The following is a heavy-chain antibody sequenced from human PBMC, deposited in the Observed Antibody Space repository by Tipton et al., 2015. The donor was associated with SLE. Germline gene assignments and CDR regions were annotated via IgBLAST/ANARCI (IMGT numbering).Heavy chain of an antibody. Sequence: PGLVKPSETLSLTCTVSGGSISSHYWSWIRQPPGKGLEWIGYIYYSGSTNYNPSLKSRVTISVDTSKNQFSLKLSSVTAADTAVYYCAASYCGGDCSSFDYWGQGTLVTVSS. CDR1: GGSISSHY. CDR2: IYYSGST. CDR3: AASYCGGDCSSFDY. V-gene: IGHV4-59*08. J-gene: IGHJ4*02. D-gene: IGHD2-21*01.